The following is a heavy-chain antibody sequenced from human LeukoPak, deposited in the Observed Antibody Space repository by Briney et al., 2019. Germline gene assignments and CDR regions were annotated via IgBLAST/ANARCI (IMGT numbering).Heavy chain of an antibody. J-gene: IGHJ4*02. CDR1: GGSISSYY. Sequence: SETLSLTCTVSGGSISSYYWSWIRQPPGKGLEWIGYIYYSGSTNYNPSLKSRVTISVDTSKNQFSLKLSSVTAADTAVYYCARGHVGYCSSTSCYEFDYWGQGTLVTVSS. D-gene: IGHD2-2*01. CDR2: IYYSGST. V-gene: IGHV4-59*01. CDR3: ARGHVGYCSSTSCYEFDY.